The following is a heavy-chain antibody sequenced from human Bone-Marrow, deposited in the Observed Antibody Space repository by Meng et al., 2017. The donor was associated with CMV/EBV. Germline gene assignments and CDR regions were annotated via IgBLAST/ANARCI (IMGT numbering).Heavy chain of an antibody. Sequence: ASVKVSCKASGYTFTGYYMHWVRQAPGQGLEWMGWINPNSGGTNYAQKFQGRVTMTRDTSISTAYMELSSLRSEDTAVYYCARDIQVGLPRENNWFDPWGQGTLVPVSS. CDR2: INPNSGGT. CDR3: ARDIQVGLPRENNWFDP. J-gene: IGHJ5*02. CDR1: GYTFTGYY. D-gene: IGHD2-21*01. V-gene: IGHV1-2*02.